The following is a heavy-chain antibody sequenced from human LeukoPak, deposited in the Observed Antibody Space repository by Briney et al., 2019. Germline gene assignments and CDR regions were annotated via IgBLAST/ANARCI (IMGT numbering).Heavy chain of an antibody. CDR2: MNPNSGNT. CDR1: GYTFTSYD. V-gene: IGHV1-8*03. CDR3: ARGWIAALGWFDP. Sequence: ASVKVSCKASGYTFTSYDINWVRQATGQGLEWMGWMNPNSGNTGYAQKFQGRVTITRNTSISTAYMELSSLRSEDTAVYYCARGWIAALGWFDPWGQGTLVTVSS. J-gene: IGHJ5*02. D-gene: IGHD2-21*01.